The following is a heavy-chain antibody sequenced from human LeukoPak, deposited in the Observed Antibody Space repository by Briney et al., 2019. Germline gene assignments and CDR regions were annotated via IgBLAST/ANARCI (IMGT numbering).Heavy chain of an antibody. J-gene: IGHJ6*02. V-gene: IGHV1-69*04. Sequence: GASLKLSCKASGGTFSSYAISWVRQAPGQGLEWMGSIIPILGIANYAHNFKGRVTITADKSTSTAYMQLTSLRSEATAVYYCARDPQTIVVVPAAPPYYYYGMDVWGQGTTVTVSS. CDR1: GGTFSSYA. D-gene: IGHD2-2*01. CDR3: ARDPQTIVVVPAAPPYYYYGMDV. CDR2: IIPILGIA.